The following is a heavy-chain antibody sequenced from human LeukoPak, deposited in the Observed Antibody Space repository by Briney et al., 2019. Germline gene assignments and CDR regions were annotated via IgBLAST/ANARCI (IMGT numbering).Heavy chain of an antibody. CDR3: ARHLAGMGNGGNFDY. V-gene: IGHV4-39*01. CDR2: IYYSGST. CDR1: GGSISSSSYY. Sequence: SETLSLTCTVSGGSISSSSYYWGWIRQPPGRGLEWIGSIYYSGSTYYNPSLKSRVTISVDTSKNQFSLKLSSVTAADTAVYYCARHLAGMGNGGNFDYWGQGTLVTVSS. J-gene: IGHJ4*02. D-gene: IGHD3-16*01.